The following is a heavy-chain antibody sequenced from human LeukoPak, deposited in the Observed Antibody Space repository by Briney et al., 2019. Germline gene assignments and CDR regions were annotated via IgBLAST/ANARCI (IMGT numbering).Heavy chain of an antibody. D-gene: IGHD6-6*01. Sequence: GASVKVSCKASGYTFTSYYMHWVRQAPGQGLEWMGIINPSGGSTSYAQKFQGRVTMTRDTSTSTVYMELSSLRSEDTAVYYSARGYSSSPQPYYMDVWGKGTTVTVSS. V-gene: IGHV1-46*01. CDR3: ARGYSSSPQPYYMDV. J-gene: IGHJ6*03. CDR1: GYTFTSYY. CDR2: INPSGGST.